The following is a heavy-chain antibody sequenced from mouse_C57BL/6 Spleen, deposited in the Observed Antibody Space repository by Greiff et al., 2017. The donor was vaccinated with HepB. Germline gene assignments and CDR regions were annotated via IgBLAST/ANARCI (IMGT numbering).Heavy chain of an antibody. CDR3: ARNLIYYYGSSPSYYAMDY. CDR1: GFSLTSYA. D-gene: IGHD1-1*01. CDR2: IWTGGGT. Sequence: VKLMESGPGLVAPSQSLSITCTVSGFSLTSYAISWVRQPPGKGLEWLGVIWTGGGTNYNSALKSRLSISKDNSKSQVFLKMNSLQTDDTARYYCARNLIYYYGSSPSYYAMDYWGQGTSVTVSS. V-gene: IGHV2-9-1*01. J-gene: IGHJ4*01.